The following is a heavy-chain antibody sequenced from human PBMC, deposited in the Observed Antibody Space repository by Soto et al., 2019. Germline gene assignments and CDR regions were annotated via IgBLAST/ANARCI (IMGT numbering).Heavy chain of an antibody. CDR2: INPSGGST. CDR1: GCTFTSYY. Sequence: GASVKVSCKASGCTFTSYYMHWVRQAPGQGLEWMGIINPSGGSTSYAQKFQGRVTMTRDTSTSTVYMELSSLRSEDTAVYYCARGSWGTYGSGSYWLFGSDYYYGMDVWGQGTTVTVSS. D-gene: IGHD3-10*01. V-gene: IGHV1-46*01. J-gene: IGHJ6*02. CDR3: ARGSWGTYGSGSYWLFGSDYYYGMDV.